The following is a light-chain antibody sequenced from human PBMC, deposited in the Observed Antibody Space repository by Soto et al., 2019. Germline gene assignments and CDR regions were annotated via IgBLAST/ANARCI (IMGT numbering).Light chain of an antibody. CDR3: AAWDDTLNGWV. Sequence: QAVVTQPPSASGTPGQGVTISCSGSRSTIGSNFVIWYQQLPGTAPKLLIYSDNKRPSGVPDRFSGSKSGTSASLAISGLQSEDEADYYCAAWDDTLNGWVFGGGTKVTVL. CDR2: SDN. V-gene: IGLV1-44*01. J-gene: IGLJ3*02. CDR1: RSTIGSNF.